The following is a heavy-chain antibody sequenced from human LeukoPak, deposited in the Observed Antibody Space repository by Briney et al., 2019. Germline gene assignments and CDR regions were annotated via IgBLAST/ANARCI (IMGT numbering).Heavy chain of an antibody. J-gene: IGHJ4*02. CDR1: GASIWSYY. Sequence: PSETLSLTCTVSGASIWSYYWTWIRQPPGKGLEWIGYIYYNGDTNYNPSLKSRVIMFVDTSKNQFSLEVTSVTTADTAVYFCVGAPNTYYFDYWGQGAPVAVSS. D-gene: IGHD2/OR15-2a*01. CDR3: VGAPNTYYFDY. CDR2: IYYNGDT. V-gene: IGHV4-59*01.